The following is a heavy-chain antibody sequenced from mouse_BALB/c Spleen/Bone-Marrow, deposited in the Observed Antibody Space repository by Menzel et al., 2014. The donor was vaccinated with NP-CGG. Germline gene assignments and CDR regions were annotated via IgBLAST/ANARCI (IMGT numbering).Heavy chain of an antibody. CDR3: ARGRFAY. V-gene: IGHV1-18*01. CDR2: INPNIGGT. Sequence: VQLQQSGPELVKPGASVKISCKTSGYTSTEYTIHWVKQSHGKSLEWIGNINPNIGGTTYNQKFKGKATLTVDMSSSTAYMDLRSLTSEDSAVYYCARGRFAYWGQGTLVTVSA. J-gene: IGHJ3*01. CDR1: GYTSTEYT.